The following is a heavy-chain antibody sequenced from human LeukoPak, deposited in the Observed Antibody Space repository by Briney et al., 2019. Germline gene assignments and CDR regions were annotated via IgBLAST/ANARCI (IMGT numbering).Heavy chain of an antibody. CDR1: GFTFDDYA. CDR3: AKGYSSGWYNGMDV. D-gene: IGHD6-19*01. CDR2: ISWNSGSI. J-gene: IGHJ6*02. Sequence: GGSLRLSCAASGFTFDDYAMHWARQAPGKGLEWVSGISWNSGSIGYADSVKGRFTISRDNAKNSLYLQMNSLRAEGTALYYCAKGYSSGWYNGMDVWGQGTTVTVSS. V-gene: IGHV3-9*01.